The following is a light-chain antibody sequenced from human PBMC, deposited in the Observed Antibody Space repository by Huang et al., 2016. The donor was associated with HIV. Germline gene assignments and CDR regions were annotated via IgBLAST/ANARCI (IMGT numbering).Light chain of an antibody. J-gene: IGKJ1*01. CDR3: QQYNNWPRGT. CDR1: QSVGSN. Sequence: EIVMTQSPATLSVSPGERATLSCRASQSVGSNLAWYQQKPGQAPRLLIDGASTRATGIAARCSGSGSGTEFTLTISSLQSEDIAVYHCQQYNNWPRGTFGQGTKVEIK. CDR2: GAS. V-gene: IGKV3-15*01.